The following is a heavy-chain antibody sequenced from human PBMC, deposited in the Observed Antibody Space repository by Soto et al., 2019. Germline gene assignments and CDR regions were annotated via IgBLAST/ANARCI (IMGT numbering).Heavy chain of an antibody. CDR1: GFTFSSYS. V-gene: IGHV3-48*02. J-gene: IGHJ5*02. CDR3: ARDLELRYFDWLPGVRRWFDP. D-gene: IGHD3-9*01. CDR2: ISSSSSTI. Sequence: GGSLRLSCAASGFTFSSYSMNWVRQAPGKGLEWVSYISSSSSTIYYADSVKGRFTISRDNAKNSLYLQMNSLRDEDTAVYYCARDLELRYFDWLPGVRRWFDPWGQGTLVTVSS.